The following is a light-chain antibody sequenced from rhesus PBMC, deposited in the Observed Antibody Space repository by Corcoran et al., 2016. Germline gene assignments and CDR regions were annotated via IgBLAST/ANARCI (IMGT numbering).Light chain of an antibody. V-gene: IGKV1-43*02. Sequence: DIQMTQSPSSLSASVGDRVTITCRASQGISTYLNWYQQKPGKAPKRLIYAASSLESGVPSRFSGSGSGTDFTLTISSLQPEAFATYYCLQYNGDPYSFGQGTKVEIK. CDR3: LQYNGDPYS. CDR1: QGISTY. CDR2: AAS. J-gene: IGKJ2*01.